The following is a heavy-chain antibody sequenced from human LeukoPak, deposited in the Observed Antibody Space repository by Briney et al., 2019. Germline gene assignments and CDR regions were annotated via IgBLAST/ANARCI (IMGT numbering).Heavy chain of an antibody. D-gene: IGHD3-22*01. CDR3: AKDLMQDGDVVVITLGTFDY. CDR1: GFTFSSYA. J-gene: IGHJ4*02. V-gene: IGHV3-23*01. Sequence: GGSLRLSCAASGFTFSSYAMSWFRQAPGKGLEWVSAISGSGGSTYYADSVKGRFTISRDNSKNTLYLQMNSLRAEDTAVYYCAKDLMQDGDVVVITLGTFDYWGQGTLVTVSS. CDR2: ISGSGGST.